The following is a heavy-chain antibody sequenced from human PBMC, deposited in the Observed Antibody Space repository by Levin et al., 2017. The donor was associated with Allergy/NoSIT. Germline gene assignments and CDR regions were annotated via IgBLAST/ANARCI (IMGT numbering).Heavy chain of an antibody. V-gene: IGHV3-33*01. CDR1: GFTFTSYG. D-gene: IGHD3-16*01. CDR2: IWSDGSTK. Sequence: GGSLRLSCAASGFTFTSYGMHWVRQAPGKGLEWVALIWSDGSTKYFADSVKGRVTIARDSSKNTVYLQMNSLRVEDTAVYYCARDTAGYDYAFDVWGQGTTVIVSS. J-gene: IGHJ6*02. CDR3: ARDTAGYDYAFDV.